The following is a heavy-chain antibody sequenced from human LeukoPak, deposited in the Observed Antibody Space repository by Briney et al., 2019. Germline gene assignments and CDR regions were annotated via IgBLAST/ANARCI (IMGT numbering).Heavy chain of an antibody. V-gene: IGHV1-69*01. J-gene: IGHJ6*02. CDR2: IIPIFGTA. CDR3: ARDGYCSGGSCYSNYYGMDV. D-gene: IGHD2-15*01. CDR1: GGTFSSYA. Sequence: LVKVSCKASGGTFSSYAISWVRQAPGQGLEWMGGIIPIFGTANYAQKFQGRVTITADESTSTAYMELSSLRSEATAVYYCARDGYCSGGSCYSNYYGMDVWGQGTTVTVSS.